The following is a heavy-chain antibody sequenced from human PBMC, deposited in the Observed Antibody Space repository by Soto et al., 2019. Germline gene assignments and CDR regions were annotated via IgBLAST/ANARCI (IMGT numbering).Heavy chain of an antibody. CDR1: GFTVSSNY. CDR2: IYSGGST. J-gene: IGHJ6*02. Sequence: GSLRLSCAASGFTVSSNYMSWVRQAPGKGLEWVSVIYSGGSTYYADSVKGRFTISRDNSKNTLYLQMNSLRAEDTAVYYCARDKGIAVAGNGMDVWGQGTTVTVSS. CDR3: ARDKGIAVAGNGMDV. V-gene: IGHV3-53*01. D-gene: IGHD6-19*01.